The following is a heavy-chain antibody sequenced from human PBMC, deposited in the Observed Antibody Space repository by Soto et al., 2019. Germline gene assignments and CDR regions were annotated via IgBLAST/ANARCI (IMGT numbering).Heavy chain of an antibody. CDR1: GGSISTSSYY. J-gene: IGHJ4*02. CDR3: AAPKKGTFDSDTPCFDF. CDR2: ISYRGST. Sequence: SETLSLTCTVSGGSISTSSYYWGWIRQSPGKGLEWIGDISYRGSTQYNPSLKGRVTISVDTSKNQFSLNLSSVTAADTAVYYCAAPKKGTFDSDTPCFDFWGRVPQVTVSS. V-gene: IGHV4-39*01. D-gene: IGHD3-9*01.